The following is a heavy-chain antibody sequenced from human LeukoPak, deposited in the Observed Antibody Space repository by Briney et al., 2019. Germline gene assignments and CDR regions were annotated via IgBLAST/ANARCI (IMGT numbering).Heavy chain of an antibody. CDR2: IYYSGST. Sequence: SETLSLTCTVSGGSISSSSYYWGWIRQPPGKGLEWIGSIYYSGSTYYNPSLKSRVTISVDTSKNQFSLKLSSVTAADTAVYYCARDYYGSGSAYYFDYWGQGTLVTVSS. D-gene: IGHD3-10*01. J-gene: IGHJ4*02. V-gene: IGHV4-39*07. CDR3: ARDYYGSGSAYYFDY. CDR1: GGSISSSSYY.